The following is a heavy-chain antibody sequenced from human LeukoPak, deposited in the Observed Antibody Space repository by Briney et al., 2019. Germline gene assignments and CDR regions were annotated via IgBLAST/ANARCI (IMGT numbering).Heavy chain of an antibody. CDR2: IKQDGSGI. V-gene: IGHV3-7*01. D-gene: IGHD1-26*01. J-gene: IGHJ4*02. CDR3: ARPSLNTGSYFDY. Sequence: GGSLRLSCEASGFSFSNYWMSWVRQAPGKGLEWLANIKQDGSGIYYVDSVRGRFTISRDNAKNSLYLQMNSLRAEDTAVYYCARPSLNTGSYFDYWGQGILVSVSS. CDR1: GFSFSNYW.